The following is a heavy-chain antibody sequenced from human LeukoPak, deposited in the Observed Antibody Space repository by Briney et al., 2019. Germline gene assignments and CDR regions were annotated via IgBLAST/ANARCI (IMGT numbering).Heavy chain of an antibody. CDR2: ISWNSGSI. CDR3: AKDMDYGSGSYYAFDY. CDR1: GFTFDDYA. Sequence: GRSLRLSCAASGFTFDDYAMHWVRQAPGKGLEWVSGISWNSGSIGYADSVKGRFTISRDNAKNSLYLQMNSLRAEDTALYYCAKDMDYGSGSYYAFDYWGQGTLVTVSS. D-gene: IGHD3-10*01. J-gene: IGHJ4*02. V-gene: IGHV3-9*01.